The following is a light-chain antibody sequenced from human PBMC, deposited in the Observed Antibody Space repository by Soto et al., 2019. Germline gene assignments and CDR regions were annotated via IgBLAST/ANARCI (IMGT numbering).Light chain of an antibody. J-gene: IGKJ1*01. V-gene: IGKV1-39*01. CDR1: QSISSY. CDR3: QQSFSAPWT. Sequence: IPSTQYTSPLSVSPGGRGTLSCRASQSISSYLNWYQQKPGQAPKLLIYAASSMQSGVPARFSGSGSGTDFTLTISSLQPEDFATYYCQQSFSAPWTFGQGTKVDIK. CDR2: AAS.